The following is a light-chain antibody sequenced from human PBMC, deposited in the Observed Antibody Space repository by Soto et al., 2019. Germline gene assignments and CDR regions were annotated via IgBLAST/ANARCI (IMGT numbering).Light chain of an antibody. J-gene: IGLJ3*02. CDR1: SSDIGAGYA. V-gene: IGLV1-40*01. Sequence: QSVLTQPPSVSGAPGQRVTISCTGSSSDIGAGYAVHWYQQLPGTAPKLLIFSDSNRPSGVPDRFSGSKSGTSASLAIPGLQAEDEADYYCQYYDSSLSGVVFGGGTKLTVL. CDR3: QYYDSSLSGVV. CDR2: SDS.